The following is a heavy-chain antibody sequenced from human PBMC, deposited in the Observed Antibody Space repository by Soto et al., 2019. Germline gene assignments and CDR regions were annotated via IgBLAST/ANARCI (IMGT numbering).Heavy chain of an antibody. CDR2: ISWNSGSI. CDR1: GFTFDDYA. J-gene: IGHJ6*03. CDR3: AKDMRRVYYYYMDV. Sequence: PGGSLRLSCAASGFTFDDYAMHWVRQAPGKGLEWVSGISWNSGSIGYADSVKGRFTISRDNAKNSLYLQMNSLRAEDTALYYCAKDMRRVYYYYMDVWGKGTTVTVSS. V-gene: IGHV3-9*01.